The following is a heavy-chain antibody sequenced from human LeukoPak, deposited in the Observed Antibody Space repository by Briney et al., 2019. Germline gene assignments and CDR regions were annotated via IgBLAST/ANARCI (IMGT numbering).Heavy chain of an antibody. CDR3: ARVVLRFSSNYYMDV. V-gene: IGHV4-59*11. D-gene: IGHD3-3*01. CDR2: IYYSGST. Sequence: SDTLSLTCTVSGGPLSSHYWRWIRQPPGKGLEWIGYIYYSGSTNYNPSLKSRVTISVDTSKNQFSLKLSSVTAADTAVYYCARVVLRFSSNYYMDVWGKGTTVTVSS. J-gene: IGHJ6*03. CDR1: GGPLSSHY.